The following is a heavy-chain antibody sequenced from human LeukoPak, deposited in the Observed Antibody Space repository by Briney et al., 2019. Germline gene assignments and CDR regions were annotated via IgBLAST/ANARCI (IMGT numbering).Heavy chain of an antibody. CDR1: GFTFSSYA. CDR2: IGSSGDTT. V-gene: IGHV3-23*01. CDR3: AKDADYDFWSGYPSAYFDY. D-gene: IGHD3-3*01. Sequence: GGSLRLSCAASGFTFSSYAMSWVRQAPGKGLEWVSSIGSSGDTTYYAGSVKGRFTISRDNSKNTLYLQMNSLRAEDTAVYYCAKDADYDFWSGYPSAYFDYWGQGTLVTVSS. J-gene: IGHJ4*02.